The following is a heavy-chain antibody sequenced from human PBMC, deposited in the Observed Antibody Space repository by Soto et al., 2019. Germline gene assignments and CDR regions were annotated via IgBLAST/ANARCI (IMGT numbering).Heavy chain of an antibody. CDR3: TRDEEKHKRARTPSSTPAIYGNI. J-gene: IGHJ3*02. CDR2: IRSKAYGGTT. D-gene: IGHD3-9*01. Sequence: PGGSLRLSCTASGFTFGDYAMSWFRQAPGKGLEWVGFIRSKAYGGTTEYAASVKGRFTISRDDSKSIAYLQMNSLKTEDTAVYYCTRDEEKHKRARTPSSTPAIYGNIWGQGTMVTVSS. CDR1: GFTFGDYA. V-gene: IGHV3-49*03.